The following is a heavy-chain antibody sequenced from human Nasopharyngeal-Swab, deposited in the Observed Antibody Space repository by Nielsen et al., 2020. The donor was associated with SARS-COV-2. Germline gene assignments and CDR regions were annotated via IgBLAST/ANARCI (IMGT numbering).Heavy chain of an antibody. Sequence: GGSLRLSCSASGFTFSSYWMHWVRQLPGKGLVWVSRISTDGSGTNYADSVKGRFTVSRDNAKNTLYLQMNSLRAEDTAVYYCVRREGFCSGGTCYLDYWGQGTLVTVSS. D-gene: IGHD2-15*01. CDR1: GFTFSSYW. J-gene: IGHJ4*02. CDR3: VRREGFCSGGTCYLDY. V-gene: IGHV3-74*01. CDR2: ISTDGSGT.